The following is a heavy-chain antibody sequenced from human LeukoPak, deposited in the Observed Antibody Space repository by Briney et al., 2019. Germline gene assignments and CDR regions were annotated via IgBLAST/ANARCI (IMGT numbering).Heavy chain of an antibody. V-gene: IGHV4-4*02. CDR2: ICLDGRI. J-gene: IGHJ4*02. CDR1: GGSITSRDC. CDR3: ASQGGLRNDF. D-gene: IGHD2-15*01. Sequence: SETLSLTCGVSGGSITSRDCWSWVRQPPGKGLEWIGEICLDGRIHYTPSLKSRISISIDRSKDQFSLNLISVAAADTAIYFCASQGGLRNDFWGQGTLVTVSS.